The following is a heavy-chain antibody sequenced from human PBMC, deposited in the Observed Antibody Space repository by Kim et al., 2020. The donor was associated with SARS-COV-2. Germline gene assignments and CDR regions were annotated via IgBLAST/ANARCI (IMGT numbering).Heavy chain of an antibody. D-gene: IGHD2-2*01. CDR1: GFTFSSYS. J-gene: IGHJ6*02. V-gene: IGHV3-48*02. CDR2: ISSSSSTT. Sequence: VGSLRLSCAASGFTFSSYSMNWVRQAPGKGLEWVSYISSSSSTTYYADSVKGRFTISRDNAKNSLYLQMNSLRDEDTAVYYCAGDKDCSSTSCYLYDYYGMDIWGQGTTVPPSS. CDR3: AGDKDCSSTSCYLYDYYGMDI.